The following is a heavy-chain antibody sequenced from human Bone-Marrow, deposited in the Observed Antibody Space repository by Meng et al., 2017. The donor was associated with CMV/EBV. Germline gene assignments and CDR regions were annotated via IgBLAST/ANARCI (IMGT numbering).Heavy chain of an antibody. J-gene: IGHJ3*02. CDR1: GFTFSSYG. V-gene: IGHV3-21*01. CDR3: ASRSSGAHAFDI. CDR2: ISSSSSYI. Sequence: GGSLRLSCAASGFTFSSYGMNWVRQAPGKGLEWVSSISSSSSYIYYADSVKGRFTISRDNAKNSLYLQMNSLRAEDTAVYYCASRSSGAHAFDIWGQGTMVTVSS. D-gene: IGHD2-15*01.